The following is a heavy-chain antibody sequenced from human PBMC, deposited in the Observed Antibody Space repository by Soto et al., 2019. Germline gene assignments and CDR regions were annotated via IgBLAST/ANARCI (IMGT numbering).Heavy chain of an antibody. D-gene: IGHD3-3*01. CDR2: INSDGSST. J-gene: IGHJ6*02. V-gene: IGHV3-74*01. CDR1: GFTFSSYW. Sequence: GGSLRLSCAASGFTFSSYWMHWVRQAPGKGLVWVSRINSDGSSTSYADSVKGRFTISRDNAKNTLYLQMNSLRAEDTAVYYCARDHPRHLRYYDFWSGYFPYYYYGMDVWGQGTTVTVSS. CDR3: ARDHPRHLRYYDFWSGYFPYYYYGMDV.